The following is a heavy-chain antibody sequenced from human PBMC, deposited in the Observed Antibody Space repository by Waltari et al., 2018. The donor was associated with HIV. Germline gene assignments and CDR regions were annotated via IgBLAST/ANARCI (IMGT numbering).Heavy chain of an antibody. CDR2: INPNSGGT. V-gene: IGHV1-2*06. J-gene: IGHJ5*02. CDR3: AIQHQRGFNWFDP. D-gene: IGHD3-10*01. Sequence: QVQLVQSGAEVKKPGASVKVSCKASGYTFTGYYMHWGRQAPGQGLEWMGRINPNSGGTNYAQKFQGRVTMTRDTSISTADMELSRLRSDDTAVYYCAIQHQRGFNWFDPWGQGTLVTVSS. CDR1: GYTFTGYY.